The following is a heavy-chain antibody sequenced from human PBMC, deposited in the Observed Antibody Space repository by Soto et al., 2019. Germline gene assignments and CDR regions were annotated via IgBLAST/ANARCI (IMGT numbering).Heavy chain of an antibody. D-gene: IGHD6-19*01. V-gene: IGHV3-9*01. Sequence: GGSLRLSCAASGFTFDDYAMHWVRQAPGKGLEWVSGISWNSGSIGYADSVKGRFTISRDNAKNSLYLQMNSLRAEDTALYYCAKLFNSGLDYWGQGTLVTVSS. CDR2: ISWNSGSI. CDR1: GFTFDDYA. J-gene: IGHJ4*02. CDR3: AKLFNSGLDY.